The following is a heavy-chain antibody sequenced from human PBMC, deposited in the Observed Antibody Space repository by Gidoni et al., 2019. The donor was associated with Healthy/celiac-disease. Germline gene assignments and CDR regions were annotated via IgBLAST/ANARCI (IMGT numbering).Heavy chain of an antibody. CDR3: AIGRGSYRYALCY. V-gene: IGHV4-34*01. CDR1: GGSFSGYY. CDR2: INHSGST. Sequence: QVQLQQWGAGLLKPSETLSLTCAVYGGSFSGYYWSWIRQPPGKGLEWIGEINHSGSTNYNPSLKSRVTISVDTSKNQFSLKLSSVTAADTAVYYCAIGRGSYRYALCYWGQGTLVTVSS. J-gene: IGHJ4*02. D-gene: IGHD3-16*02.